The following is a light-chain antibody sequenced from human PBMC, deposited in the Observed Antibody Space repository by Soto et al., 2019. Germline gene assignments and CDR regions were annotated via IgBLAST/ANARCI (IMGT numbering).Light chain of an antibody. CDR1: QSVSSY. CDR2: AAS. J-gene: IGKJ3*01. CDR3: QQSHSAPSFT. V-gene: IGKV1-39*01. Sequence: DIQMTQSPSSLSASIGDRVTITCRASQSVSSYLNWYQQKPGKAPKLLIYAASTLQGGVPSRFSGSGSGTDFTLTISSLQPEDFATYYCQQSHSAPSFTFGPATKVDFK.